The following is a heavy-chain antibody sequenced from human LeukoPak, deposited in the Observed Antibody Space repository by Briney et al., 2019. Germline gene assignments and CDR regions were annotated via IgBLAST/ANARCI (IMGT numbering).Heavy chain of an antibody. CDR1: GFTFSNYD. CDR2: ISNSGSSK. Sequence: GGSLRLSCVASGFTFSNYDMNWVRQVPGKGLEWVSYISNSGSSKYYVDSVKGRFTISRDNAKNSLYLQMNSLSAEDTAVYYCASLTVTGGSLSDYWGQGTLVTVSS. J-gene: IGHJ4*02. CDR3: ASLTVTGGSLSDY. V-gene: IGHV3-48*03. D-gene: IGHD2-15*01.